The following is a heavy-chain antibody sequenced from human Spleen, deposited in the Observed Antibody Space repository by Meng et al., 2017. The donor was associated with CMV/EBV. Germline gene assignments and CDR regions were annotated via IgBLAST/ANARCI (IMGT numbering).Heavy chain of an antibody. Sequence: GGSLRLSCAASGFTFSSYEMNWVRQAPGKGLEWVAFIRYDGTNKFYADSVKGRFTISRDNSRNTLYLQMNSLRPEDTAMYYCAKDRASFALMVYATDYLDYWGQGTLVTVSS. CDR2: IRYDGTNK. V-gene: IGHV3-30*02. CDR1: GFTFSSYE. D-gene: IGHD2-8*01. CDR3: AKDRASFALMVYATDYLDY. J-gene: IGHJ4*02.